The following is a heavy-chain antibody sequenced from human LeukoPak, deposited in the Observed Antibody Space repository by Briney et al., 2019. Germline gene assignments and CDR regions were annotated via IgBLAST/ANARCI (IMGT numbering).Heavy chain of an antibody. D-gene: IGHD1-26*01. CDR3: AAEKVGATDYFDF. J-gene: IGHJ4*02. CDR1: GFTFSSYA. CDR2: ISGSGGST. Sequence: GGSLRLSCAASGFTFSSYAMSWVRQAPGKGLEWVSAISGSGGSTYYADSVRGRFTISRDNSKNTLYLQMNSLRAEDTAVYYCAAEKVGATDYFDFWGQGTLVTVSS. V-gene: IGHV3-23*01.